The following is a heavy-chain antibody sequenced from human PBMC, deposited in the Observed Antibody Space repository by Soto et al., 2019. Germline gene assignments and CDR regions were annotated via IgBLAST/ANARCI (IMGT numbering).Heavy chain of an antibody. J-gene: IGHJ3*02. D-gene: IGHD3-22*01. Sequence: EVQVLESGGGLVQPGGSLRLSCAASGLTFSSYAMRWVRQAPGKGLEWVSGISDSGGSTYYADSVKGRFTISRDNSKNTLYLQMNSLRAEDTAVYYCAKGLTYYYDSSGQKGAFDIWGQGTMVTVSS. CDR3: AKGLTYYYDSSGQKGAFDI. V-gene: IGHV3-23*01. CDR1: GLTFSSYA. CDR2: ISDSGGST.